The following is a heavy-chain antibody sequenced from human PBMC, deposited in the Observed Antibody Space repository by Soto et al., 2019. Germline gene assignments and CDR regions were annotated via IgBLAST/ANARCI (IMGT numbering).Heavy chain of an antibody. CDR2: IKFDGSEK. D-gene: IGHD2-2*01. V-gene: IGHV3-7*03. J-gene: IGHJ4*03. CDR1: GFDFSVYW. CDR3: VKDWGYCSSATRYALRNHYFDV. Sequence: PGGSLRLSCAASGFDFSVYWMSWVRQAPGKGPEWVANIKFDGSEKQYVDSVKSRFTISRDNARNSVFLQMNSLRAGDTAVYYCVKDWGYCSSATRYALRNHYFDVWGQGTLVTVSS.